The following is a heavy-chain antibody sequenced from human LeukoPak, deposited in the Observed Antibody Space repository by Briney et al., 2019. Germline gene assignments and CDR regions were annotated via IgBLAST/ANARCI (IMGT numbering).Heavy chain of an antibody. Sequence: AGGSLRLSCAASGFTFSSYWMSWVRQAPGKGLEWVASIKQDGSEKYCVDSVKGRFTISRDNANNSLYLQMNSLRADDTAVYYCARDIGLRKAAPPGWFGPWGQGALVTVSS. D-gene: IGHD6-6*01. CDR3: ARDIGLRKAAPPGWFGP. CDR1: GFTFSSYW. CDR2: IKQDGSEK. V-gene: IGHV3-7*01. J-gene: IGHJ5*02.